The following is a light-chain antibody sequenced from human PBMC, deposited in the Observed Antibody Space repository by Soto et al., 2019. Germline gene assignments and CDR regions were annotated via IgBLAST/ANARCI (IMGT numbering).Light chain of an antibody. CDR3: QQRSNWPHVT. V-gene: IGKV3-11*01. CDR1: QSVGTN. J-gene: IGKJ5*01. Sequence: EIVMPQSPATLSVTPGERATLSCRASQSVGTNLAWYQQKPGQAPTLLLYAASTRATGIPARFSGSGAGTDFTLTISSLEPEDYAVYYCQQRSNWPHVTFGQGTRLEIK. CDR2: AAS.